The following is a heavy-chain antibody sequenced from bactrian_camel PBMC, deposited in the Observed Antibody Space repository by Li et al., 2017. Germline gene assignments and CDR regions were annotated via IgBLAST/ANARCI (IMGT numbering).Heavy chain of an antibody. J-gene: IGHJ4*01. CDR1: GLTDSHNC. D-gene: IGHD1*01. V-gene: IGHV3S53*01. CDR2: LAFNGGT. Sequence: VQLVESGGGSVQAGGSLRLSCAASGLTDSHNCMGWFRQAPGKEREGVAYLAFNGGTDYTYAVAGRFTISKDNAKDTLYLQMDSLKPEDSAMYYCAADQYAFNLGNAYRYWGQGTQVTVS. CDR3: AADQYAFNLGNAYRY.